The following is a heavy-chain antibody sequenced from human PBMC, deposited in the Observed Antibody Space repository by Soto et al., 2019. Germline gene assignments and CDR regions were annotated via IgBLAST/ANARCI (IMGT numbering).Heavy chain of an antibody. J-gene: IGHJ4*02. Sequence: QVTLKESGPVLVKPTETLTLTCTVSGFSLSNARMGVSWIRQPPGKALEWLAHIFSNDEKSYSTSLKSRLTISKDTSKSQVVLTMPNVDPLDTATYYCARIPPVGATTSRLYYFDYWGQGTLVTVSS. CDR1: GFSLSNARMG. CDR3: ARIPPVGATTSRLYYFDY. CDR2: IFSNDEK. V-gene: IGHV2-26*01. D-gene: IGHD1-26*01.